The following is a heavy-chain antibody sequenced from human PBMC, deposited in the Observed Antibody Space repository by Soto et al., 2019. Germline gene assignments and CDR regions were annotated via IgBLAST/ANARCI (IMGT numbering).Heavy chain of an antibody. CDR3: ARDPRGHYSFDS. V-gene: IGHV3-7*03. J-gene: IGHJ5*01. Sequence: EVQLVESGGSLVQPGGSLRLSCAASGFTFGSYWMTWVRQAPGKGLEWVANIKHDGSEKYYVDSVKGRFIISRDNAKNSLFVQMSSLRVDDTAMYYCARDPRGHYSFDSWGQGTLVTVSS. D-gene: IGHD2-21*01. CDR1: GFTFGSYW. CDR2: IKHDGSEK.